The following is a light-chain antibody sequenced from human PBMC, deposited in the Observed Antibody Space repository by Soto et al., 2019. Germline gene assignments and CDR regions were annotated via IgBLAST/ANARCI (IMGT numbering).Light chain of an antibody. V-gene: IGLV2-23*02. Sequence: QSVLTQPASVSGSPGQSITISCTGTSSDVGSYNLVSWYQQHPGKAPKLMIYEVSKRPSGVSNRFSGSKSGNTASLTISGLRVVVEGDYYHCELPGGTTPRSSFGGGNKL. CDR1: SSDVGSYNL. J-gene: IGLJ2*01. CDR2: EVS. CDR3: CELPGGTTPRSS.